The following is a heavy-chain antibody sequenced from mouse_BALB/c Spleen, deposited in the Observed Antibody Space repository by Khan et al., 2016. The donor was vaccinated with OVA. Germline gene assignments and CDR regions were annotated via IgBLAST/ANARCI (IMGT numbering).Heavy chain of an antibody. CDR1: GYSFTGYF. CDR3: TRIYGSDFDY. CDR2: INPHIGET. V-gene: IGHV1-20*02. Sequence: EVQLQESGPELVKPGASVKISCKASGYSFTGYFMNWVMQSHGKSLEWIGRINPHIGETFYNQKFKGKVTLTVDESSSTAHMELRRLASEDSAVYYCTRIYGSDFDYWGQGTTLTVSS. D-gene: IGHD1-1*01. J-gene: IGHJ2*01.